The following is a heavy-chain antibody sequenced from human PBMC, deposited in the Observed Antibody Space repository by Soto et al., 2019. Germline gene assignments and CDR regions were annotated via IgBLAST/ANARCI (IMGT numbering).Heavy chain of an antibody. CDR2: ITYNGDTI. CDR3: ARLRPTNTGGTFDI. D-gene: IGHD3-16*01. V-gene: IGHV3-11*01. J-gene: IGHJ3*02. CDR1: GFTFSDYY. Sequence: QVQLVESGGGLVKPGGSLRLSCAASGFTFSDYYMTWIRQAPGKGLEWLSYITYNGDTICYADCVKGRFTISRDNAHNSLYLEMNSLRAEDTAIYYCARLRPTNTGGTFDIWGQGTMVTVSS.